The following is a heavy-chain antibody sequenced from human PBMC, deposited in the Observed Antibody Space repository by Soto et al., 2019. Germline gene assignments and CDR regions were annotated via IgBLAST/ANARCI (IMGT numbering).Heavy chain of an antibody. Sequence: PSETLSLTCTGSVVPLSSYYWSWIRQAAGNGLEVIGRIHAGGDVVYNPSLKRRAIMSTDTSKNQFSRWLRSVSAADTAIYYCARNRYDSSSSYNWFDPWGQGTSVTVSS. D-gene: IGHD6-6*01. CDR2: IHAGGDV. J-gene: IGHJ5*02. CDR3: ARNRYDSSSSYNWFDP. V-gene: IGHV4-4*07. CDR1: VVPLSSYY.